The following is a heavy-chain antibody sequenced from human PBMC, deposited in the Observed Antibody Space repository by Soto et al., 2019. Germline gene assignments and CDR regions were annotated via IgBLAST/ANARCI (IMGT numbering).Heavy chain of an antibody. CDR2: ISYDGSNK. J-gene: IGHJ5*02. CDR3: AKGKDIVVVPADSGGWFDP. D-gene: IGHD2-2*01. CDR1: GFTFSSYG. V-gene: IGHV3-30*18. Sequence: GGSLRLSCAASGFTFSSYGMHWVRQAPGKGLEWVAVISYDGSNKYYADSVKGRFTISRDNSKNTLYLQMNSLRAEDTAVYYCAKGKDIVVVPADSGGWFDPWGQGTLVTVPQ.